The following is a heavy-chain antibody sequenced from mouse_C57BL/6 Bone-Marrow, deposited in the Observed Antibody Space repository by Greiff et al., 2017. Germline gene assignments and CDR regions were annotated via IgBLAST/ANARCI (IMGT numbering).Heavy chain of an antibody. CDR2: ISYDGSN. CDR3: ARALIYYGNYGGAMDY. Sequence: EVQLQESGPGLVKPSQSLSLTCSVTGYSITSGYYWNWIRQFPGNKLEWMGYISYDGSNNYNPSLKNRISITRDTSKNQFFLKLNSVTTEDTATYYCARALIYYGNYGGAMDYWGQGTSVTVSS. D-gene: IGHD2-1*01. J-gene: IGHJ4*01. V-gene: IGHV3-6*01. CDR1: GYSITSGYY.